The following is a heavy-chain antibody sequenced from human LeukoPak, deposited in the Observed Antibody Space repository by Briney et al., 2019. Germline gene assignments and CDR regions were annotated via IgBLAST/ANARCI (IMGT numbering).Heavy chain of an antibody. CDR2: INSDGSST. CDR1: GFTFSSYW. Sequence: PGGSLRLSCAASGFTFSSYWMHWVRQAPGKGLGWVSRINSDGSSTSYADSVKGRFTISTDNDRNTLYLKMNSLRAEDTAVYYCARVVEWFPGKVDAFDIWGQGTMVTVSS. CDR3: ARVVEWFPGKVDAFDI. V-gene: IGHV3-74*01. J-gene: IGHJ3*02. D-gene: IGHD3-3*01.